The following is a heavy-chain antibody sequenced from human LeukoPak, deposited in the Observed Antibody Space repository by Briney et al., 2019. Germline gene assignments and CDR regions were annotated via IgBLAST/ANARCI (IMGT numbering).Heavy chain of an antibody. CDR3: ARLPVWGSKGVSGMDV. CDR1: GGSISSSSYY. J-gene: IGHJ6*02. CDR2: IYYSGRT. Sequence: PSETLSLTCTVSGGSISSSSYYWGWIRQPPGKGLEGIGSIYYSGRTYYNPSLKSRVTISVDTSKNQFSLKLSSVTAADTAVYYCARLPVWGSKGVSGMDVWGQGTTVTVSS. D-gene: IGHD3-16*01. V-gene: IGHV4-39*01.